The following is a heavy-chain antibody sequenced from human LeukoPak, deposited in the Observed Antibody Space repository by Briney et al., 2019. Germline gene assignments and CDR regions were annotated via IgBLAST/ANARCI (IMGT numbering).Heavy chain of an antibody. V-gene: IGHV1-18*01. CDR2: ISTNNGNT. J-gene: IGHJ4*02. D-gene: IGHD2-15*01. CDR1: GYTFTSYA. Sequence: GAPVKVSCKASGYTFTSYAISWVRQAPGQGLEWMGWISTNNGNTNYAQTLQGRVTMTTDTSTSTAYMELRSLRSDDTAVYYCARGEAAATLCFDYWGQGTLVTVSS. CDR3: ARGEAAATLCFDY.